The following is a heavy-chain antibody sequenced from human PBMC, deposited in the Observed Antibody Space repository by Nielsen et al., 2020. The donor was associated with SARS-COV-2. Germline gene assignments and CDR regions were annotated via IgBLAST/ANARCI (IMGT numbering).Heavy chain of an antibody. Sequence: SETLSLTCTVSGGSISSSSYYWSWIRQPPGKGLEWIGYIYYSGSTYYNPSLKSRVTISVDTSKNQFSLKLSSVTAADTAVYYCARAKYSGSYRYYFDYWGQGTLVTVSS. CDR1: GGSISSSSYY. J-gene: IGHJ4*02. V-gene: IGHV4-30-4*01. CDR2: IYYSGST. CDR3: ARAKYSGSYRYYFDY. D-gene: IGHD1-26*01.